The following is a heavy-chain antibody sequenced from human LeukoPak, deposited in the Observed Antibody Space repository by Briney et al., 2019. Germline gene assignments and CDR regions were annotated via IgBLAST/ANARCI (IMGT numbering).Heavy chain of an antibody. CDR3: ARRIPTFFFDY. Sequence: SETLSLTCTVSGGSISRSSYYWGWVRKPPGKGLDWIGSIYYSGSTYYNPSLKSRVTISVDTSKNHFSLKLTSVTAADTAVYYCARRIPTFFFDYWGQGTLVTVSS. V-gene: IGHV4-39*01. D-gene: IGHD2-21*01. J-gene: IGHJ4*02. CDR1: GGSISRSSYY. CDR2: IYYSGST.